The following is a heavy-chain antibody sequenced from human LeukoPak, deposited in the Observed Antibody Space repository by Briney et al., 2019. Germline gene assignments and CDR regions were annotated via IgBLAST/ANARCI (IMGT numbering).Heavy chain of an antibody. CDR3: AKVSGGGLYYDGMDV. Sequence: GGSLRLSCAASGFTFNNYAMNWVRQAPGKGLEWVSVISGSGGTTYYADSVKGRFTISRDSSKNTLYLQMNSLRAEDTAVYYCAKVSGGGLYYDGMDVWGQGTTVTVPS. CDR1: GFTFNNYA. CDR2: ISGSGGTT. V-gene: IGHV3-23*01. J-gene: IGHJ6*02. D-gene: IGHD1-14*01.